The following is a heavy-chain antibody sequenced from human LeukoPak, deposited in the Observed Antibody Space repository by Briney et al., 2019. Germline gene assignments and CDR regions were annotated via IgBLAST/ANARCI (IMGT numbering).Heavy chain of an antibody. D-gene: IGHD3-22*01. CDR2: IYYSGST. Sequence: SETLSLTCTVSGGSISSSSYYWGWIRPPPGKGLEWIGSIYYSGSTYYNPSLKSRVTISVDTSKNQFSLKLSSVTAADTAVYYCARSYYYDSSGYPYWGQGTLVTVSS. V-gene: IGHV4-39*01. CDR1: GGSISSSSYY. CDR3: ARSYYYDSSGYPY. J-gene: IGHJ4*02.